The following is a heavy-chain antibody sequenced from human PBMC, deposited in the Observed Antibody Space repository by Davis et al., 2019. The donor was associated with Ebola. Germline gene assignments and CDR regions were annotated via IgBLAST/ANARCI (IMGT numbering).Heavy chain of an antibody. CDR1: GYTFTSHA. CDR2: INTNTGNP. J-gene: IGHJ4*02. D-gene: IGHD6-19*01. Sequence: ASVPVSCKASGYTFTSHAMNWARQAPGQGLEWLGWINTNTGNPTYAQGFTGRFVFSLDTSVSTAYLQISSLKAEDTAVYYCARGRAVADYWGQGTLVTVSS. CDR3: ARGRAVADY. V-gene: IGHV7-4-1*02.